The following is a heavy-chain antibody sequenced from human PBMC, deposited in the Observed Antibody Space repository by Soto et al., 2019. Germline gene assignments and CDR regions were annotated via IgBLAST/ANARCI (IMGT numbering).Heavy chain of an antibody. V-gene: IGHV3-23*01. Sequence: EVQLLESGGGLVQPGGSLRLSCAASGFTFSSYAMSWVRQAPGKGLEWVSAISGSGGSTYYSDSVKGRFTISRDNSKNTLYLQMNSLRAEDTAVYYCAKAGGLLWFGESNDYWGQGTLVTVSS. CDR3: AKAGGLLWFGESNDY. D-gene: IGHD3-10*01. J-gene: IGHJ4*02. CDR2: ISGSGGST. CDR1: GFTFSSYA.